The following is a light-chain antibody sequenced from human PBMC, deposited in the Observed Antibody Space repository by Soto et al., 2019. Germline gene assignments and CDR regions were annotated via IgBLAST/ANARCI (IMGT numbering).Light chain of an antibody. CDR1: QGISSY. CDR3: QQLNSYPPT. Sequence: DIQLTQSPSFLSASVGDRVTITCRASQGISSYLAWYQQKPGKAPKLLTYAASTLQSGVPSRFSGSGSGTEFTLTTSSLQPEDFATYYGQQLNSYPPTFGGGTKVEIK. CDR2: AAS. V-gene: IGKV1-9*01. J-gene: IGKJ4*01.